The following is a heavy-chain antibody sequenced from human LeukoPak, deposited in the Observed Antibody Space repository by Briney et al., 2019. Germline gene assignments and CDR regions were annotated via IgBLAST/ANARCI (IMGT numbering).Heavy chain of an antibody. CDR3: AKNREYSYGYCDY. CDR2: ISGIGGST. Sequence: PGGSLRLSCAASGFTFTNYAMSWVRQSPGKGLEWLSTISGIGGSTYYADSVEGRFTISRDNSKNTLFLQMNSLRAEDTAVYYCAKNREYSYGYCDYWGQGTLSPSPQ. V-gene: IGHV3-23*01. D-gene: IGHD3-22*01. CDR1: GFTFTNYA. J-gene: IGHJ4*02.